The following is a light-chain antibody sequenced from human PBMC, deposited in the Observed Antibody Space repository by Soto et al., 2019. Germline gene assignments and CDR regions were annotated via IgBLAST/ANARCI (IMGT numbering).Light chain of an antibody. CDR3: HSYDVSLRGPA. J-gene: IGLJ2*01. CDR1: RSNIGAGYD. Sequence: QSVLTQPPSLSRAPGQRVTISCTGSRSNIGAGYDVHWYQHLPGTAPKVLIFDNSNRPSGVPXRFSGSKSGTSASLAITGXXXEDEAXXXXHSYDVSLRGPAFGGGTKLTVL. CDR2: DNS. V-gene: IGLV1-40*01.